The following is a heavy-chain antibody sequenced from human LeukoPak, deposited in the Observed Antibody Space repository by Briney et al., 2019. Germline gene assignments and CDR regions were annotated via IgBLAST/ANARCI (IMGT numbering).Heavy chain of an antibody. J-gene: IGHJ6*03. CDR2: IYHSGST. CDR1: GYSISSGYY. D-gene: IGHD5-18*01. Sequence: SETLSLTCAVSGYSISSGYYWGWIRQPPGKGLEWIGSIYHSGSTYYNPSLKSRVTIPVDTSKNQFSLKLSSVTAADTAVYYCARHRNLDTAYYMDVWGKGTTVTVSS. V-gene: IGHV4-38-2*01. CDR3: ARHRNLDTAYYMDV.